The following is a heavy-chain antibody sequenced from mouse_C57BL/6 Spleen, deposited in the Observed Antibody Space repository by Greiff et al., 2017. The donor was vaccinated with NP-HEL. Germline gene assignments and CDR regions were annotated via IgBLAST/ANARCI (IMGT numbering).Heavy chain of an antibody. V-gene: IGHV1-63*01. D-gene: IGHD4-1*02. J-gene: IGHJ1*03. CDR3: ARYQLDYWYFDV. CDR1: GYTFTNYW. Sequence: VQRVESGAELVRPGTSVKMSCKASGYTFTNYWIGWAKQRPGHGLEWIGDIYPGGGYTNYNEKFKGKATLTADKSSSTAYMQFSSLTSEDSAIYYCARYQLDYWYFDVWGTGTTVTVSS. CDR2: IYPGGGYT.